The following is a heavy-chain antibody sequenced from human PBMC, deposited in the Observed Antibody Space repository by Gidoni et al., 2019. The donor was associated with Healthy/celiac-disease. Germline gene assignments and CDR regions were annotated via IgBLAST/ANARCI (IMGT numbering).Heavy chain of an antibody. V-gene: IGHV2-5*02. D-gene: IGHD5-12*01. J-gene: IGHJ6*02. CDR3: AHRVDTIYREGGGRLRPRYYYGMDV. CDR1: GFSLSSSGGG. Sequence: QITLKESGFTLVKPTQTHTLTCTFYGFSLSSSGGGVGWIRHPPGKALERLSLIYWDADQRYSPSLKNRLTITKDTSKNQVVLTMTNMDPVDTATYYCAHRVDTIYREGGGRLRPRYYYGMDVWGQGTTVTVSS. CDR2: IYWDADQ.